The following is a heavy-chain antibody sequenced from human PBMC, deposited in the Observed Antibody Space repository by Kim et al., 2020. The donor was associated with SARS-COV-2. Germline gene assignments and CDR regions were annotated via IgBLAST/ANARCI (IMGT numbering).Heavy chain of an antibody. CDR1: GFTFSNYW. J-gene: IGHJ4*02. CDR3: VRAATSPGFPFDY. V-gene: IGHV3-74*01. Sequence: GGSLRLSCAASGFTFSNYWMHWVRQAPGKGLVWVSRINGDGSSRNSADSVEGRVTISRDNAKNTLYLQINSLRAEDTAVYYCVRAATSPGFPFDYWGQGTLPTVSS. CDR2: INGDGSSR. D-gene: IGHD2-15*01.